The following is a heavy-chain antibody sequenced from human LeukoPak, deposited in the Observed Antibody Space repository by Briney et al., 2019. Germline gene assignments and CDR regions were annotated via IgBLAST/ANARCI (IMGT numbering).Heavy chain of an antibody. Sequence: GESLQISCQGSGYSFTSYWIGWVRQMPGKGLEWMGIIYPGDSDTRYSPSFQGQVTISADKSISTAYLQWSSLKASDTAMYYCARQSGYYDSSGSASDAFDIWGQGTMVTVSS. J-gene: IGHJ3*02. CDR2: IYPGDSDT. CDR3: ARQSGYYDSSGSASDAFDI. V-gene: IGHV5-51*01. CDR1: GYSFTSYW. D-gene: IGHD3-22*01.